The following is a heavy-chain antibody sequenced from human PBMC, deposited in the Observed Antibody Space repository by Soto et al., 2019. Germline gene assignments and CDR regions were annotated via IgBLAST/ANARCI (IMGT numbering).Heavy chain of an antibody. J-gene: IGHJ4*02. V-gene: IGHV3-7*01. CDR3: ARGGSSSSSGWYLAYY. CDR1: GFPFSGYW. D-gene: IGHD6-19*01. Sequence: GGSLRLSCAASGFPFSGYWMNWVRQAPGKGLEWVANMNPDGSVRNYAASVKGRFTISRDNARNSLYLEMNSLRAEDTAVYYCARGGSSSSSGWYLAYYWGQGTLVTVSS. CDR2: MNPDGSVR.